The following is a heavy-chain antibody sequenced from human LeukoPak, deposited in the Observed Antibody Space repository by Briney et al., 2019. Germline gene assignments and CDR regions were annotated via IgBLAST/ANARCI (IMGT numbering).Heavy chain of an antibody. CDR1: GGSFSGYY. V-gene: IGHV4-34*01. J-gene: IGHJ3*02. CDR3: ARAGVKSQDAFDI. Sequence: PSETLSLTCAVYGGSFSGYYWSWIRPPPGKGLEWIGEINHSGSTNYNPSLKSRVTISVDTSKNQFSLKLSSVTAADTAVYYCARAGVKSQDAFDIWGQGTMVTVSS. D-gene: IGHD3-3*01. CDR2: INHSGST.